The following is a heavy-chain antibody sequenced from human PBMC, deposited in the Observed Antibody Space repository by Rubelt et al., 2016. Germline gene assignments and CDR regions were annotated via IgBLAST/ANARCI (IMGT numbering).Heavy chain of an antibody. CDR1: GYSISSGYS. CDR3: ASGTVYFDN. D-gene: IGHD3/OR15-3a*01. Sequence: CTVSGYSISSGYSWGWIRQSPGKGLEWIGYIYYSGSTYYNPSLKSRVTISVDTSKNQFSLKLSSVTAADTAVYYCASGTVYFDNWGQGTLVTVSS. CDR2: IYYSGST. J-gene: IGHJ4*02. V-gene: IGHV4-38-2*02.